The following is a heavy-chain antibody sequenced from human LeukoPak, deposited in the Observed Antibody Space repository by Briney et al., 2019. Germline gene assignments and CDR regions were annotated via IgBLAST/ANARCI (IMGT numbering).Heavy chain of an antibody. J-gene: IGHJ3*02. CDR2: IYHSGST. Sequence: PSETLSLXCAVSGYPISSGYYCGWIRQPPGKGLEWIGSIYHSGSTYYNPSLKSRVTISVDTSKNQFSLKLSSVTAADTAVYYCARRIHPYAFDIWGQGTMVTVSS. CDR3: ARRIHPYAFDI. CDR1: GYPISSGYY. V-gene: IGHV4-38-2*01.